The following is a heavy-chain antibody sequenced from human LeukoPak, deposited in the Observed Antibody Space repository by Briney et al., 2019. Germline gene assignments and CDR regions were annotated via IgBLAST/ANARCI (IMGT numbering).Heavy chain of an antibody. CDR3: AREVGDYYDSSGSFGY. CDR1: GFTFSSYW. CDR2: INSDGSRT. V-gene: IGHV3-74*01. D-gene: IGHD3-22*01. J-gene: IGHJ4*02. Sequence: QPGGSLRLSCAASGFTFSSYWMHWVRQGPGKGLVWVSRINSDGSRTIYADSVKGRFAISRDSAKNTLYLQMNSLRAEDTAVYYCAREVGDYYDSSGSFGYWSQGTLVAVSS.